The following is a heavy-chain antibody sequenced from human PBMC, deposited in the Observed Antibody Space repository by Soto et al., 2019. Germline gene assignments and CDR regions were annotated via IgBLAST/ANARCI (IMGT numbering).Heavy chain of an antibody. D-gene: IGHD1-1*01. V-gene: IGHV4-30-4*01. CDR2: IYYSGST. J-gene: IGHJ4*02. CDR3: ARAGSGALYYFDY. CDR1: GGSISSGDYY. Sequence: SETLSLTCTGSGGSISSGDYYWSWIRQPPGKGLEWIGYIYYSGSTYYNPSLKSRVTISVDTSKNQFSLKLSSVTAADTAVYYCARAGSGALYYFDYWGQGTLVTVSS.